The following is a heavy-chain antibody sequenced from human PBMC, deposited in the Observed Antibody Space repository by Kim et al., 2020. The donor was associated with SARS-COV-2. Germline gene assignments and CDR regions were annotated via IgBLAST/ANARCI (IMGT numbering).Heavy chain of an antibody. CDR3: ASPHPDPGDFWSGSIKSDGHNYGMDV. CDR1: GFTFSSYW. Sequence: GGSLRLSCAASGFTFSSYWMHWVRQAPGKGPVWVSRITSDGSSRSYADSVKGRFTISRDNAKDTLYLQMNSLRAEDTAVYYCASPHPDPGDFWSGSIKSDGHNYGMDVWGQGTTVTVSS. J-gene: IGHJ6*02. CDR2: ITSDGSSR. D-gene: IGHD3-3*01. V-gene: IGHV3-74*01.